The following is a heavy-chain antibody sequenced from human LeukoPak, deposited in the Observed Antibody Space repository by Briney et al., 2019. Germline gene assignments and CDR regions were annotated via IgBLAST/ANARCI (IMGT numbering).Heavy chain of an antibody. V-gene: IGHV3-33*04. D-gene: IGHD4-17*01. CDR1: GFTFNTYG. CDR3: ARGSNYGDNRDRGFNS. CDR2: IWYDGSNK. J-gene: IGHJ4*02. Sequence: GGSLRLSCAASGFTFNTYGMHWVRQAPGRGLEWVALIWYDGSNKLYADSVKGRFTISRDNPKNTLDLQMNSLRAEDTAVYYCARGSNYGDNRDRGFNSWGQGSLVTVSS.